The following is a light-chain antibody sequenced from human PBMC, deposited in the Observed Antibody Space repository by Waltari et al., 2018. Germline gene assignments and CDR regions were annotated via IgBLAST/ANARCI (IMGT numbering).Light chain of an antibody. CDR3: QQYYSTPMYT. J-gene: IGKJ2*01. CDR1: QSVLYSSNNKNY. Sequence: DIVMTQSPDSLAVSLGERATINCQSRQSVLYSSNNKNYLAWYQQKPGQPPKLLIYWASTRESGVPDRFSGSGSGTDFTLTISSLQAEDVAVYYCQQYYSTPMYTFGQGTKLEIK. V-gene: IGKV4-1*01. CDR2: WAS.